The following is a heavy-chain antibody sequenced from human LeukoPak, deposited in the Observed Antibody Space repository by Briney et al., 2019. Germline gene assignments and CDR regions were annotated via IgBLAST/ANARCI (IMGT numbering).Heavy chain of an antibody. Sequence: PGGSLRLSCAASGFTVSSIYMSWVRQAPGKGLEWVSIIYSGGSTSYADSVKGRFTISRDHSKHTLYLQMNSLRAEDTAVYYCASGLYGEEIWGQGTMVTVFS. D-gene: IGHD3-16*01. CDR1: GFTVSSIY. V-gene: IGHV3-53*01. CDR2: IYSGGST. J-gene: IGHJ3*02. CDR3: ASGLYGEEI.